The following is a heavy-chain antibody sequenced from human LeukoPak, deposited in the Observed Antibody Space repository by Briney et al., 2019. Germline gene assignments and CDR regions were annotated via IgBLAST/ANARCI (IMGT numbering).Heavy chain of an antibody. CDR1: GGSISSSSYY. D-gene: IGHD3-22*01. CDR3: ARAPDPLYYYDSSGYYSGAFDI. Sequence: SETLSLTCTVSGGSISSSSYYWGWIRQPPGKGLEWIGSIYYSGSTYYNPSLKRRVTISVDTSKNQFSLKLSSVTAADTAVYYCARAPDPLYYYDSSGYYSGAFDIWGQGTMVTVSS. CDR2: IYYSGST. V-gene: IGHV4-39*07. J-gene: IGHJ3*02.